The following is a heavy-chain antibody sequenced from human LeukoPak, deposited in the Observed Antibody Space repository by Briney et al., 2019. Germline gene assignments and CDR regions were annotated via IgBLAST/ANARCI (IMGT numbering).Heavy chain of an antibody. Sequence: PSETLSLTCAVYGGSFSGYYWSWIRQPPGKGLEWIGYIYYSGSTNYNPSLKSRVTISVDTSKNQFSLKLSSVTAADTAVYYCARHYGSGSYYSDWYFDLWGRGTLVTVSS. CDR1: GGSFSGYY. J-gene: IGHJ2*01. CDR2: IYYSGST. D-gene: IGHD3-10*01. V-gene: IGHV4-59*01. CDR3: ARHYGSGSYYSDWYFDL.